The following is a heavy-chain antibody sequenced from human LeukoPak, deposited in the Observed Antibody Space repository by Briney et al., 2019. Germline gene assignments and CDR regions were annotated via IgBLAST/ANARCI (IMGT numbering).Heavy chain of an antibody. CDR1: GISLSNYG. CDR3: ARVIGSYGDSAY. D-gene: IGHD3-16*01. Sequence: PGGSLRLSCAVSGISLSNYGMNWVRQAPGKGLEWLSYISSTSSAIYYADSLKGRFTISRDNAKNSLYLQMDSLRAEDTAVYYCARVIGSYGDSAYWGQGTLVTVSS. J-gene: IGHJ4*02. V-gene: IGHV3-48*04. CDR2: ISSTSSAI.